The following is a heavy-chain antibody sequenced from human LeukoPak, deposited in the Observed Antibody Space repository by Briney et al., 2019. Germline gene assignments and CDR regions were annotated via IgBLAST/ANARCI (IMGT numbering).Heavy chain of an antibody. CDR1: GVTFSSYA. V-gene: IGHV3-30*04. CDR3: AKEYDSGGYGANFDY. CDR2: ISYDGSNK. J-gene: IGHJ4*02. Sequence: GGSLRLSCAASGVTFSSYAMHWVRQAPGKGLEWVAVISYDGSNKYYADSVKGRFTISRDNSKNTMYLQMNSLRAEDTAVYYCAKEYDSGGYGANFDYWGQGTLVTVSS. D-gene: IGHD3-10*01.